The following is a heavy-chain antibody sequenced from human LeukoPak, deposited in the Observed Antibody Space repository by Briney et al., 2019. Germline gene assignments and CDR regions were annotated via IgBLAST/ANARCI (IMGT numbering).Heavy chain of an antibody. CDR1: GGSISSSSYY. CDR2: IDYSGST. V-gene: IGHV4-39*07. CDR3: ARRATYYDSSGRFRLAAGAFDI. D-gene: IGHD3-22*01. J-gene: IGHJ3*02. Sequence: SETLSLTCTVSGGSISSSSYYWGWIRQPPGKGLEWIGSIDYSGSTHYNSSLKSRVTISVDTSKNQFSLKLSSVTAADTAVYYCARRATYYDSSGRFRLAAGAFDIWGQGTMVTVSS.